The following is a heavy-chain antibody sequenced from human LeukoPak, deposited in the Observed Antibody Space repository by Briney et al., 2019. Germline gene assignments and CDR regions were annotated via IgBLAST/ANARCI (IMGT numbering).Heavy chain of an antibody. J-gene: IGHJ4*02. CDR2: ISSSSSYI. CDR1: GFTFISYS. Sequence: GGSLRLSCAASGFTFISYSLNWVRQAQGKGLEWVSSISSSSSYIYYADSVKGRFTISRDNAKNSLYLQMNSLRAEDTAVYYCARDFNVGYSSGWYDYWGQGTLVTVSS. D-gene: IGHD6-19*01. CDR3: ARDFNVGYSSGWYDY. V-gene: IGHV3-21*01.